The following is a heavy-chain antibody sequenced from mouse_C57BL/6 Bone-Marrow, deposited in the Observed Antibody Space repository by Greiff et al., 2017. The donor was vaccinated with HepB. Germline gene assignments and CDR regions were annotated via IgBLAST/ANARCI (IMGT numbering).Heavy chain of an antibody. D-gene: IGHD1-1*01. CDR1: GFTFSSYA. CDR2: ISSGGDYI. J-gene: IGHJ3*01. Sequence: DVKLQESGEGLVKPGGSLKLSCAASGFTFSSYAMSWVRQTPEKRLEWVAYISSGGDYIYYADTVKGRFTISRDNARNTLYLQMSSLKSEDTAMYYCTRSSTVVGAYWGQGTLVTVSA. CDR3: TRSSTVVGAY. V-gene: IGHV5-9-1*02.